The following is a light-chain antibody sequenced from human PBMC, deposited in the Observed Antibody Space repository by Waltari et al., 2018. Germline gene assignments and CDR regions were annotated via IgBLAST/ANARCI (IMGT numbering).Light chain of an antibody. CDR1: QSVSNN. V-gene: IGKV3-15*01. J-gene: IGKJ1*01. Sequence: EIVMTQSPATLSVSPGETATLSCRASQSVSNNLVWYQQKPGQAPRLLIYNAGTRPAGIPARFSGSGSGTDFTLTISSLQSEDFAVYYCQQYNKWPPWTFGQGTKVEVK. CDR3: QQYNKWPPWT. CDR2: NAG.